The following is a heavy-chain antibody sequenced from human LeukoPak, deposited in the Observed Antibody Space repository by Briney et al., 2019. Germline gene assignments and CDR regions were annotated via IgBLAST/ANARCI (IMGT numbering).Heavy chain of an antibody. CDR3: ARGGSGSYYYYFDY. CDR2: IYSGGST. CDR1: GFTVSSNY. Sequence: GGSLRLSCAASGFTVSSNYMSWVRQAPGKGLEWVSVIYSGGSTYYADSVKGRFTISRDNSKNTLYLQMNSLRAEDTAVYYCARGGSGSYYYYFDYWGQGTLLTVSS. V-gene: IGHV3-66*01. J-gene: IGHJ4*02. D-gene: IGHD3-10*01.